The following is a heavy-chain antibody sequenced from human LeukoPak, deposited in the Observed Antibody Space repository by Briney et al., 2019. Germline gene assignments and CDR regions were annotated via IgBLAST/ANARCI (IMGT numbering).Heavy chain of an antibody. CDR3: ATGYSGGRGAFDI. CDR1: GYRFTSYW. CDR2: IYPGDSDI. Sequence: GESLKISCKGSGYRFTSYWTGWVRQMPGKGLECMGLIYPGDSDIRYSPSFQGQVTISADKSVSTSFLQWSSLKASDTAMYYCATGYSGGRGAFDIWGQGTMVTVSS. J-gene: IGHJ3*02. V-gene: IGHV5-51*01. D-gene: IGHD6-19*01.